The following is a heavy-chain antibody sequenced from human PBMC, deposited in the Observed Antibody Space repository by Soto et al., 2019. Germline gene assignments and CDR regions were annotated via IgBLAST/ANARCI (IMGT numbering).Heavy chain of an antibody. J-gene: IGHJ4*02. Sequence: GGSLRLSCAASGLTFSSHEMNWVRQAPGKGLEWISYISGSGNITYYADSVKGRFTISRDNAQKSLYLQMNSLRVEDTAVYYCARGGVYWGQGTLVTVSS. CDR3: ARGGVY. CDR2: ISGSGNIT. V-gene: IGHV3-48*03. CDR1: GLTFSSHE. D-gene: IGHD2-8*01.